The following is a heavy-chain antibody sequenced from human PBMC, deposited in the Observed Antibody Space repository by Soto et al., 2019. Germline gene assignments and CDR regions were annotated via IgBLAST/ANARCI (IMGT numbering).Heavy chain of an antibody. V-gene: IGHV3-48*03. CDR2: ISSGASNM. J-gene: IGHJ6*02. CDR3: ERDPNYDFWSGYRNKDGTYGLDV. Sequence: HPGGSLRLSCAASGFALSGFEMNWVRQAPGKGLEWVSYISSGASNMYYADSVKGRFTISRDNAQSSLYLQMNSRRVEDTAVDYCERDPNYDFWSGYRNKDGTYGLDVWGQGTPVTVSS. D-gene: IGHD3-3*01. CDR1: GFALSGFE.